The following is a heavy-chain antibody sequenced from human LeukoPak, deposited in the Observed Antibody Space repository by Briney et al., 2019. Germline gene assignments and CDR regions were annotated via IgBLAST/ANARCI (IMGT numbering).Heavy chain of an antibody. CDR3: ALFLIVAASFDY. V-gene: IGHV4-34*01. CDR1: GGSFSSYY. Sequence: PSETLSLTCAVYGGSFSSYYWSWIRQPPGKGLEWIGEINHSGSTNYNPSLKSRVTISVDTSKNQFSLKLSSVTAADTAVYYCALFLIVAASFDYWGQGTLVTASS. CDR2: INHSGST. J-gene: IGHJ4*02. D-gene: IGHD5-12*01.